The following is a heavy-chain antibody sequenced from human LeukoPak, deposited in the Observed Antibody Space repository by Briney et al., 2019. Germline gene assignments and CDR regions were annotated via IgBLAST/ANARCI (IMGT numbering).Heavy chain of an antibody. J-gene: IGHJ6*02. CDR3: ARDRRGDNWNYLYYGMDV. CDR1: GFTFSSYA. V-gene: IGHV3-30-3*01. CDR2: ISYDGSNK. D-gene: IGHD1-20*01. Sequence: GGSLRLSCAASGFTFSSYAMHWVRQAPGKGLEWVAVISYDGSNKYYADSVKGRFTISRDNSKNTLYLQMNSLRAEDTAVYYCARDRRGDNWNYLYYGMDVWGQGTTVTVSS.